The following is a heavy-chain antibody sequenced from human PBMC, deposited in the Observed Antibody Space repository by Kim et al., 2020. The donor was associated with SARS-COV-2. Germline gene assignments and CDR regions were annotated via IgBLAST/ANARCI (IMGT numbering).Heavy chain of an antibody. V-gene: IGHV3-30*18. D-gene: IGHD3-10*01. CDR3: AKEKTDSGNYNWFDP. Sequence: GGSLRLSCAASGFTFSSYGMHWVRQAPGKGLEWVAVISYDGSNKYYADSVNGRFTISRDNSKNTLYLQMNSLRAEDTAVYYCAKEKTDSGNYNWFDPWGQGTLVTVSS. CDR2: ISYDGSNK. CDR1: GFTFSSYG. J-gene: IGHJ5*02.